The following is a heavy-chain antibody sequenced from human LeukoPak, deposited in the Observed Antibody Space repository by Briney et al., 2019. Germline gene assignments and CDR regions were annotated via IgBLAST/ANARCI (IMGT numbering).Heavy chain of an antibody. Sequence: PSETLSLTCTVSGGSISSGSYYWSWIRQPAGKGLEWIGRIYTSGSTNYNPSLKSRVTISVDTSKNQFSLKLSSVTAADTAVYYCAREKGSSGWTSYYYYYMDVWGKGTTVTVSS. CDR3: AREKGSSGWTSYYYYYMDV. CDR2: IYTSGST. CDR1: GGSISSGSYY. J-gene: IGHJ6*03. V-gene: IGHV4-61*02. D-gene: IGHD6-19*01.